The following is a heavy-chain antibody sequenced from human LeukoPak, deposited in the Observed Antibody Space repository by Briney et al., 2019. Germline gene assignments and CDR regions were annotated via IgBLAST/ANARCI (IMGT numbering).Heavy chain of an antibody. J-gene: IGHJ5*02. CDR2: FYISGST. CDR3: ARDRTGWFDP. Sequence: SETLSLTYTVSGGSISSYSGSWIRQPAGKGPEWIGRFYISGSTHYSPPLKSRVTVSLDKSRNQFSLKMSSVTAADTAVYYCARDRTGWFDPWGQGILVTVSS. CDR1: GGSISSYS. V-gene: IGHV4-4*07.